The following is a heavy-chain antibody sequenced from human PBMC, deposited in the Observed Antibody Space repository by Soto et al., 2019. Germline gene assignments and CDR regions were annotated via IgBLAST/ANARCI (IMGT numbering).Heavy chain of an antibody. V-gene: IGHV3-23*01. CDR3: AKDSVGLGYCSSTSCPRYYYYMDV. J-gene: IGHJ6*03. Sequence: GRSLRLSCAASGFTFSSYAMSWVRQAPGKGLEWVSAISGSGGSTYYADSVKGRFTISRDNSKNTLYLQMNSLRAEDTAVYYCAKDSVGLGYCSSTSCPRYYYYMDVWGKGTTVTVSS. CDR1: GFTFSSYA. D-gene: IGHD2-2*01. CDR2: ISGSGGST.